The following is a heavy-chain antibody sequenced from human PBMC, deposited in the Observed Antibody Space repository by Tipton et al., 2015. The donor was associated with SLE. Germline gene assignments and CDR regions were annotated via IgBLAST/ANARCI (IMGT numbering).Heavy chain of an antibody. J-gene: IGHJ6*02. CDR2: ISAYNGNT. CDR1: GYTFTNYG. Sequence: QSGAEVKKPGASVKVSCKASGYTFTNYGISWVRQAPGQGLEWMGRISAYNGNTNYVQKFEGRVTMTTDTSTSTAYMELRSLRSEDTAVYYCARDKDDFWDLGYGMDVWGQGTTVTVSS. CDR3: ARDKDDFWDLGYGMDV. V-gene: IGHV1-18*01. D-gene: IGHD3-3*01.